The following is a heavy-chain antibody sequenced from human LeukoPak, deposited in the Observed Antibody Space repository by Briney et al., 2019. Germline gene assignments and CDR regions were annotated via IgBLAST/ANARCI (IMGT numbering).Heavy chain of an antibody. CDR2: IRSKLYGGAA. Sequence: PGVSLRLSCAASGFTFGEYALSWVRQAPGKGLEWIGFIRSKLYGGAAEYAASVKGRFIFSRDDSKSIAYLQMNSLKIADTAVYYCARGGSDYFNYEYPSWGQGTLVIVSS. CDR1: GFTFGEYA. D-gene: IGHD4-11*01. J-gene: IGHJ5*02. V-gene: IGHV3-49*04. CDR3: ARGGSDYFNYEYPS.